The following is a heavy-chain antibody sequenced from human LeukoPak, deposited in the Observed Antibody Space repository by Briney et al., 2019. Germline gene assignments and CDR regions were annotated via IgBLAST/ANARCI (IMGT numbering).Heavy chain of an antibody. D-gene: IGHD3-10*01. CDR2: IYYSGST. J-gene: IGHJ4*02. CDR3: ARGRYYGSGSLGGANFDY. V-gene: IGHV4-59*01. CDR1: GGSISSYY. Sequence: SETLSLTCTVSGGSISSYYWSWIRQPPGKELEWIGYIYYSGSTNYNPSLKSRVTISVDTSKNQFSLKLSSVTAADTAVYYCARGRYYGSGSLGGANFDYWGQGTLVTVSS.